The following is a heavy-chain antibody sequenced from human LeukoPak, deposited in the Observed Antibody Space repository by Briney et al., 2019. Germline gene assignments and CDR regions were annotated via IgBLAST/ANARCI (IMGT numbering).Heavy chain of an antibody. CDR2: ISESGGST. CDR1: GFTFSTSA. J-gene: IGHJ4*02. Sequence: GGSLRLSCVVSGFTFSTSAMSWVRQAPGKGLERVSGISESGGSTYYADSVKGRFTSSRDNSKNTLYLQMNNLRAEDTAAYYCAKGSFWGQGTLVTVSS. D-gene: IGHD3-10*01. CDR3: AKGSF. V-gene: IGHV3-23*01.